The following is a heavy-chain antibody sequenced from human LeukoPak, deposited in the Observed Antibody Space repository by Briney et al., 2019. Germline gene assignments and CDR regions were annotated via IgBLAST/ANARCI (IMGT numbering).Heavy chain of an antibody. CDR3: ARSGDSSSWFSFDY. J-gene: IGHJ4*02. CDR1: GYSFTSYW. V-gene: IGHV5-51*01. D-gene: IGHD6-13*01. Sequence: GESLKISCKGSGYSFTSYWIGWVRQMPGKGLEWMGIIYPGDSDTRYSPSFQGQVTIPADTCITTAYLQWSSLKASDTAMYYCARSGDSSSWFSFDYWGQGTLVTVSS. CDR2: IYPGDSDT.